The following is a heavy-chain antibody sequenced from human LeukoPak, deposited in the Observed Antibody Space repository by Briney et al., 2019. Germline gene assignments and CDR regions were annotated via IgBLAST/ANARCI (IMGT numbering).Heavy chain of an antibody. J-gene: IGHJ4*02. CDR3: ARNHPQMVTMNY. CDR2: ISSSSSYI. D-gene: IGHD5-24*01. Sequence: GGSLRLSCAASGFTFSSYSMNWVRQAPGKGLEWVSSISSSSSYIYYADSVKGRFTISRDNAKNSLYLQMNSLRAEDTAVYYCARNHPQMVTMNYWGQGTLVTVSS. V-gene: IGHV3-21*01. CDR1: GFTFSSYS.